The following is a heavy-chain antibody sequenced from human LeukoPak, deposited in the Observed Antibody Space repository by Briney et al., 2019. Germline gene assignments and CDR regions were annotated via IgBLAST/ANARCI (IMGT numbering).Heavy chain of an antibody. D-gene: IGHD1-26*01. CDR3: ARVGYSGSYFDI. V-gene: IGHV4-34*01. CDR1: GGSFSGYY. CDR2: INHSGST. Sequence: NPSETLSLTCAVYGGSFSGYYWSWIRQPPGKGLEWIGEINHSGSTNYNPSLKSRVTISVDTSKNQFSLKLSSVTAADTAVYYCARVGYSGSYFDIWGQGTMVTVSS. J-gene: IGHJ3*02.